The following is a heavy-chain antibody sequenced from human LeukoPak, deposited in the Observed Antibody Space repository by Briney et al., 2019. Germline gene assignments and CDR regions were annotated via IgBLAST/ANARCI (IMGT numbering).Heavy chain of an antibody. V-gene: IGHV4-59*13. CDR3: ARSWQEVGTFDY. J-gene: IGHJ4*02. D-gene: IGHD4-23*01. CDR2: IYYNGRT. CDR1: GGSISNYY. Sequence: SETLSLTCTVSGGSISNYYWTWTRHPPGKRLEWIGYIYYNGRTNYNPSLKSRVTMSVDTSKNQFSLNLGSVTAADTAVYYCARSWQEVGTFDYWGQGTLVTVSS.